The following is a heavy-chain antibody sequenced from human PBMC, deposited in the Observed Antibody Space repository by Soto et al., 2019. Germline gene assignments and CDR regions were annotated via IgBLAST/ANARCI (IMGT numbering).Heavy chain of an antibody. CDR3: ARERYCSGGSCYSEAFDI. Sequence: SVKVSCKASGGTFSRYTISWVRQATGQGLEWMGRIIPILGIANYAQKFQGRVTITADKSTSTAYMELSSLRSEDTAVYYCARERYCSGGSCYSEAFDIWGQGTMVTVSS. J-gene: IGHJ3*02. CDR1: GGTFSRYT. V-gene: IGHV1-69*04. CDR2: IIPILGIA. D-gene: IGHD2-15*01.